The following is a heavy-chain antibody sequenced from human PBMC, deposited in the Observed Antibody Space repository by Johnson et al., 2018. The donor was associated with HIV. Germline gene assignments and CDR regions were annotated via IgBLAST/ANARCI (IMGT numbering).Heavy chain of an antibody. V-gene: IGHV3-53*01. J-gene: IGHJ3*02. CDR1: GFTVSSNY. CDR3: ASGATRYNTDGSKSDGAFDI. D-gene: IGHD1-26*01. Sequence: VQLIESGGGLIQPGGSLRLSCAASGFTVSSNYMSWVRQAPGKGLEWVSEIYSGGSTYYADSVKGRFIISRDSSKNTLYLQMNSLRVEDTAVYYCASGATRYNTDGSKSDGAFDIWGQGTMVTVSS. CDR2: IYSGGST.